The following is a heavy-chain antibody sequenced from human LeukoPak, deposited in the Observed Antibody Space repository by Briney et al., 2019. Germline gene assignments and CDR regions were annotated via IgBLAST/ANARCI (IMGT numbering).Heavy chain of an antibody. V-gene: IGHV7-4-1*02. Sequence: ASVKVSCKASGYTFTSYAMNWVRQAPGQGLEWMGWINTNTGNPTYAQGFTGRFVFSLDTSVSTAYLQISSLKAEDTAVYYCARERSDQNYYYYGMDVWGQGTTVTVSS. CDR1: GYTFTSYA. D-gene: IGHD6-19*01. CDR2: INTNTGNP. J-gene: IGHJ6*02. CDR3: ARERSDQNYYYYGMDV.